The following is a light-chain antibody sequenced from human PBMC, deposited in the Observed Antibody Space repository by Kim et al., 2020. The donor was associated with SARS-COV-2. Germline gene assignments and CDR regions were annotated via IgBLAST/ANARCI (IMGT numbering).Light chain of an antibody. CDR2: EVS. CDR3: CSYAANNNVV. CDR1: SSDIGGYNY. V-gene: IGLV2-8*01. Sequence: GQSVTSSCTGTSSDIGGYNYVSWYQQHPGKVPKRMIYEVSKRPSGVPDRFSGSKSGNTASLTVSGLQAEDEADYYCCSYAANNNVVFGGGTKVTVL. J-gene: IGLJ3*02.